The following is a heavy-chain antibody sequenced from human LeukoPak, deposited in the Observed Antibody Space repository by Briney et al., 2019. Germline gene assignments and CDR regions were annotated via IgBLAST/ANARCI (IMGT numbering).Heavy chain of an antibody. V-gene: IGHV1-2*02. CDR1: GYTFTGYY. D-gene: IGHD2-2*01. CDR3: ATVPCVISSCSPDNWFDP. CDR2: INCNSAGT. J-gene: IGHJ5*02. Sequence: ASVKVSCKASGYTFTGYYMHWVRQAPGQGLEWMGWINCNSAGTKYPQRFQGRVTMTRDTSISTVYMELTRLTSDDTAVYYCATVPCVISSCSPDNWFDPWGQGTLVTVSS.